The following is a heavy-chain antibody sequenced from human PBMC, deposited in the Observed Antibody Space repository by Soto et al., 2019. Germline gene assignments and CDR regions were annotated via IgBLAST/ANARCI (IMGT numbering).Heavy chain of an antibody. J-gene: IGHJ6*04. V-gene: IGHV4-34*01. D-gene: IGHD3-16*02. CDR2: INHSGST. CDR3: ARGRSCFGELSRPLPPDV. CDR1: GGSFSGYY. Sequence: SETLSLTCAVYGGSFSGYYWSWIRQPPGKGLEWIGEINHSGSTNYNPSLKSRVTISVDTSKNQFSLKLSSVTAADTAVYYCARGRSCFGELSRPLPPDVWGKGTTVTVSS.